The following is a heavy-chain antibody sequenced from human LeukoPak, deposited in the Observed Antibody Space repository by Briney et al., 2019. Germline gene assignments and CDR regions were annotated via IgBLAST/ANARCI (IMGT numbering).Heavy chain of an antibody. Sequence: SETLSLTGTVSGGSISSSSYYWGWIRQPPGKGLEWIGSIYYSGSTYYNPSLKSRVTISVDTSKNQFSLKLSSVTAADTAVYYRARPSYYDFWSGHYYMDVWGKGTTVTVSS. CDR3: ARPSYYDFWSGHYYMDV. D-gene: IGHD3-3*01. J-gene: IGHJ6*03. CDR2: IYYSGST. CDR1: GGSISSSSYY. V-gene: IGHV4-39*01.